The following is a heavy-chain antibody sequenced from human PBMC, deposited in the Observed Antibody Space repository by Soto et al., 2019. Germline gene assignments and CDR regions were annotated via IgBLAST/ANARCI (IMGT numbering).Heavy chain of an antibody. CDR1: GDSIRSYY. J-gene: IGHJ6*02. Sequence: LSLTCTVSGDSIRSYYWTWIRQPPGKGLELVGYIYYSGSTRYNPSLKSRVTISVDMSKNQFSLKLSSVIAADTAVYYCARAYGGFDNGLDVWGQGTAVTVSS. V-gene: IGHV4-59*01. D-gene: IGHD5-12*01. CDR2: IYYSGST. CDR3: ARAYGGFDNGLDV.